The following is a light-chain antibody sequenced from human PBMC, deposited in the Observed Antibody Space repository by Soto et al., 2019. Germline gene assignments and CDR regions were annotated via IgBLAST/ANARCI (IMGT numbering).Light chain of an antibody. V-gene: IGKV1-9*01. Sequence: DIQFTQSPSFLSASVGDRVTITCRASQGLSSDLAWYQQKPGKTPKLLIYASSTLQSGVPSRFSGSGSGTEFTLTIISLQTEDFATYYCQQLNSYPITFGPGTRLEIK. CDR2: ASS. CDR3: QQLNSYPIT. J-gene: IGKJ5*01. CDR1: QGLSSD.